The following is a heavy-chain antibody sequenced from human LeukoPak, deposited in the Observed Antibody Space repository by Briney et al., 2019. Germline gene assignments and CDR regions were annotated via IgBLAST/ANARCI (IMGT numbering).Heavy chain of an antibody. V-gene: IGHV1-69*13. CDR1: GGTFSSYA. D-gene: IGHD3-22*01. Sequence: ASVKVSCKASGGTFSSYAISWVRQAPGQGLEWMGGIIPIFGTANYAQKFQGRVTITADESTSTAYMELSSLRSEDTAVYYCARDRVPDYYDSSGKRGSRDWFDPWGQGTLVTVSS. J-gene: IGHJ5*02. CDR2: IIPIFGTA. CDR3: ARDRVPDYYDSSGKRGSRDWFDP.